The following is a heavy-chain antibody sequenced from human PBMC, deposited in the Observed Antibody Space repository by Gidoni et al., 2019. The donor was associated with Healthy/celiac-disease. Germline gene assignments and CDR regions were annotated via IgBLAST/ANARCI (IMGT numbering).Heavy chain of an antibody. V-gene: IGHV4-59*01. CDR1: GGSISSYY. CDR3: ASYQQQLVQGYYYYYMDV. Sequence: QVQLQESGPGLVKPSETLSLTSTVAGGSISSYYWSWVRQPPGKGLEWIGYIYYRRSTNYNPSLKSRVTISVDTSKNQFSLKLSSVTAADTAVYYCASYQQQLVQGYYYYYMDVWGKGTTVTVSS. D-gene: IGHD6-13*01. J-gene: IGHJ6*03. CDR2: IYYRRST.